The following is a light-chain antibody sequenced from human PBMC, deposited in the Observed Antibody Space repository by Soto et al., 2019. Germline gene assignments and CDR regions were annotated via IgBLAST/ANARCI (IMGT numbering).Light chain of an antibody. V-gene: IGLV2-14*01. CDR2: DVS. CDR3: SSYTSSSTGGFV. CDR1: SSDVGGYNY. J-gene: IGLJ1*01. Sequence: QPALTQPASGSGSPGQSITISCTGTSSDVGGYNYVSWYQQHPGKAPKLMIYDVSNRPSGVSNRFSGSKSGNTASLTISGLQAEDEADYYCSSYTSSSTGGFVFGTGTKVTVL.